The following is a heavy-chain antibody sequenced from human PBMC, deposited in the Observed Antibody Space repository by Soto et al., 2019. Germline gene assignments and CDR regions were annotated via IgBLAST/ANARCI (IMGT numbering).Heavy chain of an antibody. V-gene: IGHV3-30*18. CDR1: GFTFSSYG. D-gene: IGHD6-13*01. Sequence: PGGSLRLSCAASGFTFSSYGMHWVRQAPGKGLEWVAVISYDGSNKYYADSVKGRFTISRDNSKNTLYLQMNSLRAEDTAVYYCAKDIVRQLGSHLAEYYYYGMDVWCQGTTVTVSS. CDR3: AKDIVRQLGSHLAEYYYYGMDV. CDR2: ISYDGSNK. J-gene: IGHJ6*02.